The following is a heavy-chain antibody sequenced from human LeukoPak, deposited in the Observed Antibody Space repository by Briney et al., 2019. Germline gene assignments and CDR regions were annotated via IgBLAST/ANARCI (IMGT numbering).Heavy chain of an antibody. CDR1: GFTFGSYA. D-gene: IGHD3-9*01. Sequence: GGSLRLSCAASGFTFGSYAMCWVGQAPGKGLEWVSAMSGSGGSTYYADSVKGRFTISRDNSKNTLYLQMNSLRAEDTAVYYCAKDVRYFDWSPYWGQGTLVTVSS. CDR2: MSGSGGST. V-gene: IGHV3-23*01. CDR3: AKDVRYFDWSPY. J-gene: IGHJ4*02.